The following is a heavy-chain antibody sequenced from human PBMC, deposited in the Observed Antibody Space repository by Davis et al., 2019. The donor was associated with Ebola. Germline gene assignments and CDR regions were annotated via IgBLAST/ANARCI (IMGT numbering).Heavy chain of an antibody. CDR1: GFTFSSYW. D-gene: IGHD2-2*02. Sequence: GESLKISCAASGFTFSSYWMSWVRQAPGKGLEWVSAISGSGGSTYYADSAKGRFTISRDNSKNTLYLQMNSLRAEDTAVYYCATQPIVVVPAAISGAFDIWGQGTMVTVSS. CDR3: ATQPIVVVPAAISGAFDI. J-gene: IGHJ3*02. CDR2: ISGSGGST. V-gene: IGHV3-23*01.